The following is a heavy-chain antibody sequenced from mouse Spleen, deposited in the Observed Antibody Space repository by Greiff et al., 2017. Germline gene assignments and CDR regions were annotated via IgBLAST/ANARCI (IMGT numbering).Heavy chain of an antibody. Sequence: DVKLVESGGGLVKLGGSLKLSCAASGFTFSSYAMSWVRQTPEKRLEWVATISSGGGNTYYPDSVKGRFTISRDNAKNTLYLQRSSLKSEDTAMYYCARYGNYDAMDYWGQGTSVTVSS. CDR2: ISSGGGNT. V-gene: IGHV5-9*04. J-gene: IGHJ4*01. D-gene: IGHD2-10*02. CDR3: ARYGNYDAMDY. CDR1: GFTFSSYA.